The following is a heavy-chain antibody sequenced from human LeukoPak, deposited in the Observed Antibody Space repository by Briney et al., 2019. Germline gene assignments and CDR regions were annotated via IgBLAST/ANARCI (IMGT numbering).Heavy chain of an antibody. D-gene: IGHD5-18*01. J-gene: IGHJ6*02. CDR3: AKYGLGSGIQVWGDFGMDV. CDR2: ISGSGGST. CDR1: GFTFSSYG. V-gene: IGHV3-23*01. Sequence: GGSLRLSCAASGFTFSSYGMSWVRQAPGKGLEWVSAISGSGGSTYYADSVKGRFTISRDNSKNTLYLQMNSLRAEDTAVYYCAKYGLGSGIQVWGDFGMDVWGQGTTVTVSS.